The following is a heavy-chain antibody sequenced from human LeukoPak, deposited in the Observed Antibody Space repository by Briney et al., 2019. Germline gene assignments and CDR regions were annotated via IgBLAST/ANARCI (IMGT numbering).Heavy chain of an antibody. D-gene: IGHD3-9*01. V-gene: IGHV1-8*01. CDR1: GYTFTTHD. Sequence: ASVKVSCKASGYTFTTHDLTWVRQATGQGLEWMGWMNPGNGDTAYAQKFQGRVTMTRDTSMSTAYMELNNLGSEDTAIYYCARGLVDYNTDWFPVSGYWGQGTPVTVSS. J-gene: IGHJ4*02. CDR2: MNPGNGDT. CDR3: ARGLVDYNTDWFPVSGY.